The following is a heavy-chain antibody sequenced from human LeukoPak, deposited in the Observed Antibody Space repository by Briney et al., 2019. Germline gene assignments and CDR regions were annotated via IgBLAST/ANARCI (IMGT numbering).Heavy chain of an antibody. CDR1: GGSISKYY. J-gene: IGHJ3*02. Sequence: SETLSLTCTVPGGSISKYYWSCIRQPADKGLGWIGRIHTSGTTHYNPSLKSRVTLSVDTSTNQFSLRLTSVTATDTAVYYCARLHLPAHEGAFDIWGRGTMVTVSS. V-gene: IGHV4-4*07. CDR3: ARLHLPAHEGAFDI. D-gene: IGHD1-14*01. CDR2: IHTSGTT.